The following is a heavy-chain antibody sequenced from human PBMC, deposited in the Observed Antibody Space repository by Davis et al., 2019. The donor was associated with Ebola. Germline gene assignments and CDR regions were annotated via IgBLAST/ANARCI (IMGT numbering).Heavy chain of an antibody. Sequence: PSETLSLTCAVYGGSFSGYYWSWIRQPPGKGLEWIGEINHSGSTNYNPSLKSRVTISVDTSKNQFSLKLSSVTAADTAVYYCARGIRYYYGSGSYRYWGQGTLVTVSS. D-gene: IGHD3-10*01. V-gene: IGHV4-34*01. J-gene: IGHJ4*02. CDR3: ARGIRYYYGSGSYRY. CDR2: INHSGST. CDR1: GGSFSGYY.